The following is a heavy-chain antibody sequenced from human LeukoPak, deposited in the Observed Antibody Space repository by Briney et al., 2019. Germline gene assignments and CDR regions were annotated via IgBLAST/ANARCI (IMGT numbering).Heavy chain of an antibody. V-gene: IGHV3-23*01. Sequence: GGSLRLSCAASGFTFSSYAMSWVRQAPGKGLEWVAAISGSGGSTFYVDSVKGRFTISRDNSENTLYLQMNSLRAEEPAVYYCAKALRGGLVLDYFDYWGQGTLVTVSS. CDR1: GFTFSSYA. CDR3: AKALRGGLVLDYFDY. D-gene: IGHD2/OR15-2a*01. J-gene: IGHJ4*02. CDR2: ISGSGGST.